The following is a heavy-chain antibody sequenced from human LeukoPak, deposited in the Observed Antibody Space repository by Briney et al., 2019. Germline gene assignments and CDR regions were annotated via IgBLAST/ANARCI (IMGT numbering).Heavy chain of an antibody. V-gene: IGHV4-38-2*02. D-gene: IGHD6-19*01. CDR3: ARLSVAGFRTHY. CDR1: GYSISSGYY. Sequence: SETLSLTCTVSGYSISSGYYWGWIRQPPGKGLEWIGSIYHSGSTYYNPSLKSRVTISVDTSKNQFSLKLSSVTAADTAVYYCARLSVAGFRTHYWGQGTLVTVSS. J-gene: IGHJ4*02. CDR2: IYHSGST.